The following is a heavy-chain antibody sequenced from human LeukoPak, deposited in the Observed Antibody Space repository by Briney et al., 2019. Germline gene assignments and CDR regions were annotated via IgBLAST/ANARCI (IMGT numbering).Heavy chain of an antibody. J-gene: IGHJ4*02. V-gene: IGHV4-59*01. D-gene: IGHD5-12*01. CDR3: ARGRRWLRLGFDY. Sequence: SETLSLTCTVSGGSIINNYWTWIRQSPGKGLEWIGYVYYIGSADYNPSLKSRVTISVDTSKNQFSLNLSPVTAADTAVYYCARGRRWLRLGFDYWGQGTLVTVSS. CDR1: GGSIINNY. CDR2: VYYIGSA.